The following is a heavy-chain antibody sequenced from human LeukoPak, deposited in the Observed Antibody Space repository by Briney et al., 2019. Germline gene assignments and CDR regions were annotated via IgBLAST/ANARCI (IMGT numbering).Heavy chain of an antibody. CDR3: ARDGYDSSGYWPNAFDI. CDR1: GYTFTGYY. Sequence: ASVKVSCKASGYTFTGYYMHWVRQAPGQGLEWMGWINPNSGGTNYAQKFQGRVTMTRDTSISTAYMELSRLRSDDTAVYYCARDGYDSSGYWPNAFDIWGQGTMVTVSS. J-gene: IGHJ3*02. V-gene: IGHV1-2*02. CDR2: INPNSGGT. D-gene: IGHD3-22*01.